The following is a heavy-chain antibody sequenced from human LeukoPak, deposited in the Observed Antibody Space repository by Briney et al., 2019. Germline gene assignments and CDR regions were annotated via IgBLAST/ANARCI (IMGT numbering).Heavy chain of an antibody. D-gene: IGHD6-13*01. Sequence: SQTLSLTCTVSGGSISSGSYYWGWIRQPPGKGLEWIGSIYYSGSTYYNPSLKSRVTISVDTSKNQFSLKLSSVTAADTAVYYCARLGSSWYLYYFDYWGQGTLVTVSS. CDR3: ARLGSSWYLYYFDY. J-gene: IGHJ4*02. CDR1: GGSISSGSYY. V-gene: IGHV4-39*01. CDR2: IYYSGST.